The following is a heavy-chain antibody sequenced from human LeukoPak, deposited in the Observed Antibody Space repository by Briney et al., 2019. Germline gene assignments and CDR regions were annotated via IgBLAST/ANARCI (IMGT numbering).Heavy chain of an antibody. CDR2: IWYDGSNK. CDR1: GFTFSSYW. CDR3: ARLPFDY. Sequence: GGSLRLSCAASGFTFSSYWMSWVRQAPGKGLEWVAVIWYDGSNKYYADSVKGRFTTSRDNSKNTLYLQMNSLRAEDTAVYYCARLPFDYWGQGTLVTVSS. V-gene: IGHV3-33*08. J-gene: IGHJ4*02.